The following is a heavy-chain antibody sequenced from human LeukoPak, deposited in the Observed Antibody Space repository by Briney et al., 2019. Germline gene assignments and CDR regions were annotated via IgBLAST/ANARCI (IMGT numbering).Heavy chain of an antibody. J-gene: IGHJ6*04. CDR2: ISYDGSNK. V-gene: IGHV3-30*18. CDR3: AKDRTHITMVRGVMGHYGMDV. Sequence: GGSLRLSCAASGLTFSSYGMHWVRQAPGKGLEWVAVISYDGSNKYYADSVKGRFTISRDNSKNTLYLQMNSLRAEDTAVYYCAKDRTHITMVRGVMGHYGMDVWGKGTTVTVSS. D-gene: IGHD3-10*01. CDR1: GLTFSSYG.